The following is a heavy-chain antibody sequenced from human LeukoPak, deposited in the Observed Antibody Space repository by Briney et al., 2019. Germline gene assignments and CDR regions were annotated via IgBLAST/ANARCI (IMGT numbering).Heavy chain of an antibody. V-gene: IGHV4-59*01. D-gene: IGHD6-13*01. CDR1: GGSISSYY. CDR2: IYYSGST. CDR3: ARAAAAGKGSFDY. J-gene: IGHJ4*02. Sequence: SATLSLTCTVSGGSISSYYWSWIRQPPGKGLEWIGYIYYSGSTNYNPSLKSRVTISVDTPKNQFSLKLRSVTAADTAVYYCARAAAAGKGSFDYWGQGTLVTVSS.